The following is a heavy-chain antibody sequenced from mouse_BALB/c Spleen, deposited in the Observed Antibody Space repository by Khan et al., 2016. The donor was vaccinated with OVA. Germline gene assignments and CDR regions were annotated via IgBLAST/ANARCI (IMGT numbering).Heavy chain of an antibody. J-gene: IGHJ3*01. CDR3: ARDYWFVY. Sequence: EVQLVESGGGLVKPGGSLKVSCTASGFTFSHYGMSWVRQTPEKRLEWVASISSGGNTYYPDNAKGRLTISREHARNILYLQMSSLSATDTSMYYCARDYWFVYWGQGTLVTVSA. CDR2: ISSGGNT. V-gene: IGHV5-6-5*01. CDR1: GFTFSHYG.